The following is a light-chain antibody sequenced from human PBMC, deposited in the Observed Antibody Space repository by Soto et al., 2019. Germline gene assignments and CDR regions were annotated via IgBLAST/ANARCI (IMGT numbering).Light chain of an antibody. Sequence: NFMLTQPHSVSESPGKTVTISCTRSSGSIASNYVQWYQQRPGSAPTTVIYEDNQRPSGVPDGFSGSIDSSSNSASLTTSGRKTEDEAANYCQSYKSSGDVVFGGGTKLP. CDR3: QSYKSSGDVV. CDR2: EDN. J-gene: IGLJ2*01. V-gene: IGLV6-57*04. CDR1: SGSIASNY.